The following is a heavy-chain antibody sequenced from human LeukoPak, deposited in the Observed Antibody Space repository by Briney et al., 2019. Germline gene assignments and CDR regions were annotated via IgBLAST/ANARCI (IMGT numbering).Heavy chain of an antibody. CDR3: ARSIVALYDS. Sequence: KSSETLSLTCTVSGGSIGTFYWSWIRQSPGKGLEWIGYIYYSGSTNYNPSLKSRATISVDTSKNQFSLRLSSVTAADTAIYYCARSIVALYDSWGQGTLVTVSS. CDR1: GGSIGTFY. V-gene: IGHV4-59*01. CDR2: IYYSGST. J-gene: IGHJ4*02. D-gene: IGHD6-6*01.